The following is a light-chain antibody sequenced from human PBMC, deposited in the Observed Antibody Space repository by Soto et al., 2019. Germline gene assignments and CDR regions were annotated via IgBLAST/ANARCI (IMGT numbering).Light chain of an antibody. Sequence: DMQMTEGPPSLSASVGDRVTISCQASQNINNYLNWYQQKPGRAPKLLSCHASNLEAGFPSRLRGSGSGTDFTFTISALQGQGIATKYAQPYEQLPRFGDGTRLEIK. CDR3: QPYEQLPR. V-gene: IGKV1-33*01. CDR2: HAS. CDR1: QNINNY. J-gene: IGKJ5*01.